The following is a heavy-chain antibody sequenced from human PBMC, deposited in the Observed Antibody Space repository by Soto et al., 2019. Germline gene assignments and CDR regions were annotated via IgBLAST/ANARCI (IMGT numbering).Heavy chain of an antibody. CDR3: AHSTYDYVWGSYRYGAYYFDY. CDR1: GFSLSTSGVG. CDR2: IYWNDDK. D-gene: IGHD3-16*02. J-gene: IGHJ4*02. V-gene: IGHV2-5*01. Sequence: QITLKESGPTLVKPTQTLTLTCTFSGFSLSTSGVGVGWIRQPPGKALEWLALIYWNDDKRYSPSLKSRLTITKDTSKNQVVLTMTDMDPVDTATYSCAHSTYDYVWGSYRYGAYYFDYWGQGTLVTVSS.